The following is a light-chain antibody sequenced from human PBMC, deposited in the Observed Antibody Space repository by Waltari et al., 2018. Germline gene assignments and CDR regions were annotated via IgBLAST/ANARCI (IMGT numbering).Light chain of an antibody. CDR2: YDS. Sequence: SYVLTQPPSVSVAPGKTAKITCGGNDIGTKSVHWYRQQPGQAPVLVIYYDSDRPSGIPERFSGSNSGNTAALFITSGEAGDEADYYCQVWDRTADQVIFGGGTKLNVL. J-gene: IGLJ2*01. CDR3: QVWDRTADQVI. CDR1: DIGTKS. V-gene: IGLV3-21*04.